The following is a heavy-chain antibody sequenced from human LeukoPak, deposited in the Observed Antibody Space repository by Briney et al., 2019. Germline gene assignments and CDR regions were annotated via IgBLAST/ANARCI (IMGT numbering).Heavy chain of an antibody. V-gene: IGHV3-74*01. J-gene: IGHJ5*02. CDR2: ISSDGSTT. CDR1: GFSFNSYW. CDR3: ARAQAVAGTGGFDP. D-gene: IGHD6-19*01. Sequence: GGSLRLSRAASGFSFNSYWMHWVRQVPGKGLVWVSRISSDGSTTSYADSVKGRFTISRDNAKNTLYLQMNSLRDEDTAIYYCARAQAVAGTGGFDPWGQGTLVTVSS.